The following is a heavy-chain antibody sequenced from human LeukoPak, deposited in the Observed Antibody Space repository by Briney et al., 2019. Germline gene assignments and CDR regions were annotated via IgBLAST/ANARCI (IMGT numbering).Heavy chain of an antibody. J-gene: IGHJ4*02. D-gene: IGHD4-17*01. CDR1: GVSISSGGYS. CDR2: IYHSGST. CDR3: GYGSQGPFDY. V-gene: IGHV4-30-2*01. Sequence: SSQTLSLTCSFSGVSISSGGYSWSWLRQPPGKGLEWIGYIYHSGSTYYNPSLKSRVTISVDRSKNQFSLKLSSVTAADTAVYYCGYGSQGPFDYWGQGTLVTVSS.